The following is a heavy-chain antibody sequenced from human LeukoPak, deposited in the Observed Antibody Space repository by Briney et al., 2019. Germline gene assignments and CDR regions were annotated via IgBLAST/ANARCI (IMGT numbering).Heavy chain of an antibody. V-gene: IGHV4-59*08. J-gene: IGHJ4*02. CDR1: GASISSYY. D-gene: IGHD3-22*01. Sequence: SETLSLTCTVSGASISSYYWSWIRQPPGKGLEWIGYKYYSGRTNYNPSLKSRVTISVDTSKNQFSLKLSSVTAADTAVYYCARHVSGSVSFCDYWGQGTLVTVSS. CDR2: KYYSGRT. CDR3: ARHVSGSVSFCDY.